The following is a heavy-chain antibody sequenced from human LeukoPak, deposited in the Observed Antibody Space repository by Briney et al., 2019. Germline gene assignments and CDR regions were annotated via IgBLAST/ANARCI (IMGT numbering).Heavy chain of an antibody. CDR1: GGSISSSNW. D-gene: IGHD6-19*01. V-gene: IGHV4-4*02. CDR3: ARARSGWYSNAFDI. Sequence: SETLSLTCAVSGGSISSSNWWSWVRQPPGKGLEWIGEIYHSGSTNYNPSLKSRVTISVDKSKNQFSLKLSSVAAADTAVYYCARARSGWYSNAFDIRGQGTMVTVSS. CDR2: IYHSGST. J-gene: IGHJ3*02.